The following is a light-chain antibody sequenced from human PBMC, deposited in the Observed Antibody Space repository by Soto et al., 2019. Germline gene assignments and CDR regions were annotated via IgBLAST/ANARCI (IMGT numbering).Light chain of an antibody. Sequence: EIVLTQSPATLSLSPGERATLSCRASQSVSSYLAWYQQKPGQAPRLLIYDASNRATGIPARFSGSGSGTDFTLSISSLEPEDFAIYYCQQRKNWQVTFGQGTRPEIK. CDR3: QQRKNWQVT. V-gene: IGKV3-11*01. J-gene: IGKJ5*01. CDR2: DAS. CDR1: QSVSSY.